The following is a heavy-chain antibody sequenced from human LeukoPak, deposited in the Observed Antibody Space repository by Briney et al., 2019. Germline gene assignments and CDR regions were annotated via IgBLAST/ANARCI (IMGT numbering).Heavy chain of an antibody. Sequence: ASVTVSCTASVGTFSIYDISWVRQAPGQGIEWMGGIIPIFGTANYAQKFQGRVTITTDESTSTAYMELSSLRSEDTAVYYCARDGYGGSGRQVSYYYYMDVWGKGTTVTVSS. V-gene: IGHV1-69*05. CDR3: ARDGYGGSGRQVSYYYYMDV. D-gene: IGHD3-10*01. CDR1: VGTFSIYD. J-gene: IGHJ6*03. CDR2: IIPIFGTA.